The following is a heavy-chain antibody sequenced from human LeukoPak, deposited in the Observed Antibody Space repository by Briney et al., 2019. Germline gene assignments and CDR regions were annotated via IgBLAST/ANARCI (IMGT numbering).Heavy chain of an antibody. CDR2: ISTQSGNT. D-gene: IGHD4-17*01. Sequence: ASVKVSCKASGYTLTSYGINWMRQAPGQGLEWMGWISTQSGNTSYAQKVQGRLTLTTGRSTNTAYMELRSLRSDDTAVYYCARGAYGDKWGQGTMVTVSS. CDR1: GYTLTSYG. J-gene: IGHJ4*02. CDR3: ARGAYGDK. V-gene: IGHV1-18*01.